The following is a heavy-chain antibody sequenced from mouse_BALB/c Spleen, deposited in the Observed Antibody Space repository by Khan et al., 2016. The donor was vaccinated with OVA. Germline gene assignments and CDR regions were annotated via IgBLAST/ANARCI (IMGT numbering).Heavy chain of an antibody. V-gene: IGHV2-2*02. CDR3: ARNYDYDEGLAY. CDR1: GFSLTTYG. Sequence: QVQLKQSGPGLVQPSQSLSITCTVSGFSLTTYGVHWVRQSPGKGLEWLGVIWSGGSTDYNAPFISRLSISKDSSKSQVFFKMNSLQVNDTAIYXCARNYDYDEGLAYWGQGTLVTVSA. D-gene: IGHD2-4*01. CDR2: IWSGGST. J-gene: IGHJ3*01.